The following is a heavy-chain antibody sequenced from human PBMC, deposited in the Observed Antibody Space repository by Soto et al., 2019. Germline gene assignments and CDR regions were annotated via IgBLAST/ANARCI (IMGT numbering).Heavy chain of an antibody. V-gene: IGHV1-46*01. CDR1: GYTFTSYH. J-gene: IGHJ4*02. CDR3: ARPEGYGSGSYYFDY. D-gene: IGHD3-10*01. CDR2: VTPSGSGQ. Sequence: QVQLVQSGAEVKKPGASVRVSCKASGYTFTSYHIHWVRQAPGQGLEWMGRVTPSGSGQDYAQRCQGRVTMTRDTSTRTVYMELSSLRSEDTAVYYCARPEGYGSGSYYFDYWGQGTPVTVSS.